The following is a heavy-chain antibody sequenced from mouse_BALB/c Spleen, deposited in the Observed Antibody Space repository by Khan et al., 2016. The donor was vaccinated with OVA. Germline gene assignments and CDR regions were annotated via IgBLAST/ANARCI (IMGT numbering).Heavy chain of an antibody. D-gene: IGHD1-1*01. J-gene: IGHJ3*01. V-gene: IGHV1-77*01. Sequence: QVQLQQSVPELVNPGASLKVSCKASGYTFTDYIIGWVKQSTRQGLEWIGDIFPGSGTPYYNEKFKDKATLTAAKSSNTAYMHLSSLTSEDSAVYFCARGGYSVSAYWGQGTLVTVSA. CDR2: IFPGSGTP. CDR1: GYTFTDYI. CDR3: ARGGYSVSAY.